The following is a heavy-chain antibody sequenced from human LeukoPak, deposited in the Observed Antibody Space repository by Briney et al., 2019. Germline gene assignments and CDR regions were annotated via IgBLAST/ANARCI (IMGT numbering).Heavy chain of an antibody. D-gene: IGHD4-23*01. Sequence: PGGSLRLSCAASGFTFSSYSMNWDRHAPGKGPEWVSSISSSSSYIYYADSVTGRFTISRDNAKNSLYLQMNSLRAEDTAVYYCARAFTTVVTPDWFDPWGQGTLVTVSS. V-gene: IGHV3-21*01. CDR3: ARAFTTVVTPDWFDP. CDR2: ISSSSSYI. CDR1: GFTFSSYS. J-gene: IGHJ5*02.